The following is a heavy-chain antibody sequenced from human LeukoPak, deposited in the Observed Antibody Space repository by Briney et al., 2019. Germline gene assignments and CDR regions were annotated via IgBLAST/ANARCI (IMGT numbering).Heavy chain of an antibody. D-gene: IGHD2-15*01. Sequence: GGSLRLSCAASGFTFSSYSMNWVRQAPGKGLEWVSSISSSSSYIYYADSVKGRFTISRDNAKNSLYLQMNSLRAEDTAVYYCARDLLKESTGGSSDYWGQGTLVTVSS. J-gene: IGHJ4*02. CDR3: ARDLLKESTGGSSDY. CDR1: GFTFSSYS. V-gene: IGHV3-21*01. CDR2: ISSSSSYI.